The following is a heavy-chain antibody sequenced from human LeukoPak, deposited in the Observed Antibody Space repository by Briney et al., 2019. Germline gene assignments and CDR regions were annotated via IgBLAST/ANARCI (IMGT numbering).Heavy chain of an antibody. V-gene: IGHV1-46*01. J-gene: IGHJ6*02. Sequence: GASVKVSCRASGYTFTSYYMHWVRQAPGQGLEWMGIINPSGGSTSYAQKFQGRVTMTRDTSTSTVYMELSSLRSEDTAVYYCARADGSSWSLYYYYYGMDVWGQGTTVTVSS. CDR3: ARADGSSWSLYYYYYGMDV. D-gene: IGHD6-13*01. CDR2: INPSGGST. CDR1: GYTFTSYY.